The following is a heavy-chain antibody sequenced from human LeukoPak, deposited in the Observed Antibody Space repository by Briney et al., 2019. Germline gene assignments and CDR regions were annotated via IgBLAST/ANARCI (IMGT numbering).Heavy chain of an antibody. J-gene: IGHJ4*02. D-gene: IGHD6-13*01. Sequence: GRSLRLSCAASGFTFSSYGMHWVRQAPGKGLEWVAVISYDGSNKYYADSVKGRFTISRDNSKNPLYLQMNSLKAEDTAVYYCAKEALRYSSSWGAYFDYWGQGTLVTVSS. CDR3: AKEALRYSSSWGAYFDY. CDR2: ISYDGSNK. CDR1: GFTFSSYG. V-gene: IGHV3-30*18.